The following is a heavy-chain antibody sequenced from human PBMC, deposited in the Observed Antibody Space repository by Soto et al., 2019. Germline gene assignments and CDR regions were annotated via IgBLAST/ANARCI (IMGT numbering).Heavy chain of an antibody. CDR3: ARLRGARYYYGMDV. CDR2: INAGNGNT. Sequence: QVQLVQSGAEVKKPGASVKVSCKASGYTFTSYAMHWVRQAPGQRLEWMGWINAGNGNTKYSQKFQGRVTITRDTSASTAYMELSSLRSEDTAVYYCARLRGARYYYGMDVWGQGTTVTVSS. J-gene: IGHJ6*02. D-gene: IGHD3-10*01. CDR1: GYTFTSYA. V-gene: IGHV1-3*01.